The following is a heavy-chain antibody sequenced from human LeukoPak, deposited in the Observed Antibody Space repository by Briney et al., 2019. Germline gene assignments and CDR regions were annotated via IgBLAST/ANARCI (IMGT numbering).Heavy chain of an antibody. J-gene: IGHJ5*02. CDR1: GYTFTNYG. CDR2: ISSYNGNT. V-gene: IGHV1-18*01. CDR3: ARGGICSSTSCYNNWFDP. D-gene: IGHD2-2*02. Sequence: ASVKVSCKASGYTFTNYGISWVRQAPGQGLEWMGWISSYNGNTNYAQNLRGRVTMTTDTSTSTAYMELRSLRSDDTAVYYRARGGICSSTSCYNNWFDPWGQGTLVTVSS.